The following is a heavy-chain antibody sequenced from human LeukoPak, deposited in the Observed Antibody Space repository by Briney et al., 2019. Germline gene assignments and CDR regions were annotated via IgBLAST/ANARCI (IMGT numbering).Heavy chain of an antibody. CDR1: GGTFSSYA. CDR2: MNPNSGNT. V-gene: IGHV1-8*03. D-gene: IGHD6-6*01. CDR3: ARRRIAARQGNWFDP. J-gene: IGHJ5*02. Sequence: ASVKVSCKASGGTFSSYAISWVRQAPGQGLEWMGWMNPNSGNTGYAQKFQGRVTITRNTSISTAYMELSSLRSEDTAVYYCARRRIAARQGNWFDPWGQGTLVTVSS.